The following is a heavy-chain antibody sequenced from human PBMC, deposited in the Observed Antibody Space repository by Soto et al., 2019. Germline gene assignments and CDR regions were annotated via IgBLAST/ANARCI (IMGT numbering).Heavy chain of an antibody. CDR2: MNPNSANT. CDR3: ATMAPYATLNCFDT. J-gene: IGHJ5*02. V-gene: IGHV1-8*01. CDR1: GYAFGDYD. D-gene: IGHD2-21*01. Sequence: ASVKVSCKASGYAFGDYDISWVRQAPGQGLEWMGWMNPNSANTGYAQKFQGRVSMTRDMSISTAYMELSRLRPEDTAIYYCATMAPYATLNCFDTWGQGALVTVSS.